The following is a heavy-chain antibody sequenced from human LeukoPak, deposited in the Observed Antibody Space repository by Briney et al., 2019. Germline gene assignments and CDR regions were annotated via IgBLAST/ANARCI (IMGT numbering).Heavy chain of an antibody. CDR3: AREEDSSWSNSRYIDY. Sequence: GGSLRLSCAASGFTFSSYSMNWVRRAPGKGLEWVSSISSSSSYIYYADSVKGRFTISRDNTKNSLYLQMNSLRAEDTAVYYCAREEDSSWSNSRYIDYWGQGTLVTVSS. V-gene: IGHV3-21*01. CDR1: GFTFSSYS. J-gene: IGHJ4*02. CDR2: ISSSSSYI. D-gene: IGHD6-13*01.